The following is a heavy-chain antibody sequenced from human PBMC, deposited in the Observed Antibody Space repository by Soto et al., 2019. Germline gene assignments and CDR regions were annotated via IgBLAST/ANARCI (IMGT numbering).Heavy chain of an antibody. CDR3: AGVPAAIPYYYYGMDV. J-gene: IGHJ6*02. D-gene: IGHD2-2*01. V-gene: IGHV1-69*12. Sequence: QVQLVQSGAEVKKPGSSVKVSCKASGGTFSSYAISWVRQAPGQGLEWMGGIIPIFGTANYAQKFQGRVTITADESTSTAYMELSSLRSEDTAVYYRAGVPAAIPYYYYGMDVWGQGTTVTVSS. CDR2: IIPIFGTA. CDR1: GGTFSSYA.